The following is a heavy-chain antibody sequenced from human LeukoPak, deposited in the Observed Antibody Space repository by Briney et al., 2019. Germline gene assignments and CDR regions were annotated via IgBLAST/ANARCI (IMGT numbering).Heavy chain of an antibody. V-gene: IGHV3-23*01. CDR1: GFTFADFG. J-gene: IGHJ6*02. CDR2: ISGSGGSR. CDR3: AKDVKGSYGMDV. Sequence: GGSLRLSCTCSGFTFADFGMTWFRQAPGKGLEWVSGISGSGGSRYYADSVKGRFTISRDYSKNTLYLQMNSLRADDTAVYYCAKDVKGSYGMDVWGQGTTVTVSS.